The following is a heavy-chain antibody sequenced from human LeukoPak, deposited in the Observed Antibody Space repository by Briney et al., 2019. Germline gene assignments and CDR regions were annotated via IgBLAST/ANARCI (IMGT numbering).Heavy chain of an antibody. CDR3: ARVTGYMIEDYFDY. CDR1: GDSISSYY. V-gene: IGHV4-59*01. J-gene: IGHJ4*02. CDR2: IYYSGST. Sequence: SETLSLTCTVSGDSISSYYWSWIRQPPGKGLEWIGYIYYSGSTDYNPSLKSRVSISIDTSKNQFSPKLRSVTAADTAVYYCARVTGYMIEDYFDYWGQGTLVTVSS. D-gene: IGHD3-22*01.